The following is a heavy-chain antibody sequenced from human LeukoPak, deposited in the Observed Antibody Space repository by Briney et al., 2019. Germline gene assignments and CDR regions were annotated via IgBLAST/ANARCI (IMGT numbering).Heavy chain of an antibody. V-gene: IGHV4-59*01. CDR1: GGSINSYY. J-gene: IGHJ4*02. CDR2: ILCSGSTTYS. Sequence: SETLSLTCTVSGGSINSYYWSWIRQPPGKGLEWIGYILCSGSTTYSKYNPSLKSQVTISVDTSKNQFSLRLTSVTAADTAVYYCAALVGPTKAIDYWGQGTLVTVSS. D-gene: IGHD1-26*01. CDR3: AALVGPTKAIDY.